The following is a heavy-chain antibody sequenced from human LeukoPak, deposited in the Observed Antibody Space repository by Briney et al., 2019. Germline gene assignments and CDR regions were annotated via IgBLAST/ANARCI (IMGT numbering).Heavy chain of an antibody. J-gene: IGHJ4*02. CDR3: AREYGDLDY. CDR2: IYSTGSS. CDR1: GGYISSYY. D-gene: IGHD4-17*01. V-gene: IGHV4-4*07. Sequence: SDPLSLTCTVPGGYISSYYWSWIRQPSGKGLEWIGRIYSTGSSNYNPSLKSRVTMSVDTSKTQFSLKLTSVTAADTAVYYCAREYGDLDYWGQGTLVTVSS.